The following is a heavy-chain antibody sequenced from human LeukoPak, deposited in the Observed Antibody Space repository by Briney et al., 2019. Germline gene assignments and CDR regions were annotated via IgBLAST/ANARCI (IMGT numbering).Heavy chain of an antibody. D-gene: IGHD4-23*01. V-gene: IGHV3-30*04. CDR1: GFTFSSYA. J-gene: IGHJ4*02. CDR3: ARDASRSRTVVTPDY. CDR2: ISYDGSNK. Sequence: GGSLRLSCAASGFTFSSYAMHWVRQAPGKGLEWVAVISYDGSNKYYADSVKGRFTISRDNSKNSLYLQMNSLRAEDTAVYYCARDASRSRTVVTPDYWGQGTLVTVSS.